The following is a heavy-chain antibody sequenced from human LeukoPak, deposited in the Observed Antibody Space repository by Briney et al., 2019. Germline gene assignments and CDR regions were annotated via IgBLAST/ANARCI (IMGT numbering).Heavy chain of an antibody. CDR3: AKVARYCSGGSCYGGDWFDP. V-gene: IGHV3-23*01. Sequence: PGGSLRLSCAASGFTFSSYAMSWVRQAPGKGLEWVSAISGSGGSTYYADSVKGRFTISRDNSKNTLYLQMNSLRAEDTAVYYCAKVARYCSGGSCYGGDWFDPWGQGTLVTVSS. CDR2: ISGSGGST. J-gene: IGHJ5*02. CDR1: GFTFSSYA. D-gene: IGHD2-15*01.